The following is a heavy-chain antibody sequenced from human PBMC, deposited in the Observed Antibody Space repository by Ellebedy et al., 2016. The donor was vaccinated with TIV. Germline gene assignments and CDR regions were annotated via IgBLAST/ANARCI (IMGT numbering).Heavy chain of an antibody. CDR2: IYHSGNT. CDR1: GGSISSSNW. D-gene: IGHD5-18*01. Sequence: MPSETLSLTCAVSGGSISSSNWWSWVRQPPGKGPEWIGEIYHSGNTNYNPSLKSRVTISVDKSKNQFSLKLNSVTAADTAVYYCAREGENTVMAHDYWGQGTLVTVSS. CDR3: AREGENTVMAHDY. V-gene: IGHV4-4*02. J-gene: IGHJ4*02.